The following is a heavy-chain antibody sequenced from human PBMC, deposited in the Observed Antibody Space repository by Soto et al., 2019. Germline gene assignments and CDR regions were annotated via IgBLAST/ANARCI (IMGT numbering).Heavy chain of an antibody. D-gene: IGHD2-2*01. CDR2: IDPNSGGT. J-gene: IGHJ4*02. CDR3: ARTQCNSTRCYVGSWXY. CDR1: GYTFTGYY. Sequence: ASVKVSCKASGYTFTGYYMHWVRQAPGQGLEWMGWIDPNSGGTNYAQKFQGWVTMTRDTSISTGYMELSRLRSDDTAVYYCARTQCNSTRCYVGSWXYWGQGTLVXVSS. V-gene: IGHV1-2*04.